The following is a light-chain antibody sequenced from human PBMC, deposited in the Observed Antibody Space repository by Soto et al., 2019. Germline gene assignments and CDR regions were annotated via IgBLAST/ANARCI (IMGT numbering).Light chain of an antibody. J-gene: IGKJ1*01. Sequence: EIVLTQSPGTLSLSPGERAPLSCRASQSVSSSYLAWYQQKAGQAPRLLIYGASSRATGIPDRFSGSGSGTDFTLTISRLEPEDFAVYYCQQYGSWTFGQGTKVDIK. CDR2: GAS. V-gene: IGKV3-20*01. CDR3: QQYGSWT. CDR1: QSVSSSY.